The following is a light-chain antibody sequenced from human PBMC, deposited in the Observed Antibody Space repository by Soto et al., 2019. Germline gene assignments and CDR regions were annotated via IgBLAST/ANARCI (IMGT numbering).Light chain of an antibody. V-gene: IGLV1-40*01. Sequence: QSVLTQPPSMSGAPGQRVTISCTGSSSNIGAGYDVHWYQHLPGTAPKLLIYGNTNRPSGVPDRFSGSKSGTSASLAITGLQAEHEADYYCQSHDSSLNSWVFGGGTKLTVL. CDR3: QSHDSSLNSWV. J-gene: IGLJ3*02. CDR1: SSNIGAGYD. CDR2: GNT.